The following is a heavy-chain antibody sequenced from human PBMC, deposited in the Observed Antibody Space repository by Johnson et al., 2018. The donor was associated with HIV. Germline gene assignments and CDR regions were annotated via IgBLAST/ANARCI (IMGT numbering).Heavy chain of an antibody. D-gene: IGHD3-22*01. Sequence: QVQLVESGGGLVQPGRSLRLSCAASGFTFSSYAMHWVRQTPGKGLEWVAIISYDGSNKYYADSVKGRFTISRDNSKNTRYLQMNRLRAEDTAVYYCAREGGTFYDSSGSLAFDIWGQGTMVAVSS. CDR2: ISYDGSNK. CDR1: GFTFSSYA. CDR3: AREGGTFYDSSGSLAFDI. V-gene: IGHV3-30-3*01. J-gene: IGHJ3*02.